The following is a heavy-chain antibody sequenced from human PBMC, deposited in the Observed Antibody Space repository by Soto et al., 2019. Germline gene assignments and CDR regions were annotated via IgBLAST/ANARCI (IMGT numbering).Heavy chain of an antibody. D-gene: IGHD3-3*01. CDR1: GFTFSNAW. Sequence: PGGSMRLSCAASGFTFSNAWMNWVRQAPGKGLEWVGRIKSKTDGGTTDYAAPVKGRFTISRDDSKNTLYLQMNSLKTEDTAVYYCTTQYDFWSGYFPPDYWGQGTLVTVSS. V-gene: IGHV3-15*07. J-gene: IGHJ4*02. CDR3: TTQYDFWSGYFPPDY. CDR2: IKSKTDGGTT.